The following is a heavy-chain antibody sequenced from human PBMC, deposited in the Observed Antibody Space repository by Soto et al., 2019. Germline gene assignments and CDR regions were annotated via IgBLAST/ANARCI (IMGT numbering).Heavy chain of an antibody. Sequence: PGGSLRLSCAASGFTFSSYAMSWVRQAPGKGLEWVSAISGSGISTYYADSVKGRFTISRDNSKNTVYLQMNSLRAEDTAVYYCANGLTSISHWGQGTPVTVSS. D-gene: IGHD7-27*01. J-gene: IGHJ4*02. V-gene: IGHV3-23*01. CDR2: ISGSGIST. CDR1: GFTFSSYA. CDR3: ANGLTSISH.